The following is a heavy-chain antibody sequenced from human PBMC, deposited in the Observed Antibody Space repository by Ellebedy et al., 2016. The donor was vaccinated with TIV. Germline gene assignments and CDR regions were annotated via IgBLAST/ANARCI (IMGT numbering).Heavy chain of an antibody. CDR1: GFIFSIYS. Sequence: GGSLRLSXEASGFIFSIYSMNWVRQAPGKGLEWAANLRQDGGQTLSVDSVKGRFTISRDNAKNSLDLQMNSLRAEDTAVYYCARLNWRSGVSGFDIWGQGTMVTVSS. V-gene: IGHV3-7*01. CDR2: LRQDGGQT. J-gene: IGHJ3*02. CDR3: ARLNWRSGVSGFDI. D-gene: IGHD1-1*01.